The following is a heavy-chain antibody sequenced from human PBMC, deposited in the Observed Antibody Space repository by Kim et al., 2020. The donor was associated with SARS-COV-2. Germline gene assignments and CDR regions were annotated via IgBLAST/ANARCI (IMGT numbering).Heavy chain of an antibody. CDR2: ISSSSSYI. D-gene: IGHD3-10*01. J-gene: IGHJ4*02. CDR1: GFTFSSYS. V-gene: IGHV3-21*01. Sequence: GGSLRLSCAASGFTFSSYSMNWVRQAPGKGLEWVSSISSSSSYIYYADSVKGRFTISRDNAKNSLYLQMNSLRAEDTAVYYCARDYSWAQYYGSGLGYWGQGTLVTVSS. CDR3: ARDYSWAQYYGSGLGY.